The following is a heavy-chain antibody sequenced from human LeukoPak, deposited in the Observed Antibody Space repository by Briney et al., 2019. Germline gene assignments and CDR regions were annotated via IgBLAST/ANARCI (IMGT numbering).Heavy chain of an antibody. D-gene: IGHD3-10*01. CDR2: ISHSGST. CDR1: GASIDSGGFY. J-gene: IGHJ6*02. CDR3: ARERVTMVRGLSGMDV. Sequence: KPSETLSLTCSVSGASIDSGGFYWSWIRQHPGKGLEWIGYISHSGSTYYNPSLQSRLNISVDTSQSQFSLRLTSVTAADTAVYYCARERVTMVRGLSGMDVWGQGTTVTVSS. V-gene: IGHV4-31*03.